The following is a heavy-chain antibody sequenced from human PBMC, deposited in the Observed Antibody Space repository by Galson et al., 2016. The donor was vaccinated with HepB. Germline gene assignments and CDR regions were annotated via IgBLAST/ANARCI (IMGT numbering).Heavy chain of an antibody. CDR3: ARLRDGSWGEEFDF. J-gene: IGHJ4*02. CDR1: GYTITNNW. Sequence: QSGAEVKKPGESLKISRKGSGYTITNNWIGWVRQLPGKGLEWMGIVSPESFETRYNPSFQGQVIFSVDRSISTAHLQWSSLKASDTATYYCARLRDGSWGEEFDFWGQGTLVTVSS. D-gene: IGHD1-26*01. V-gene: IGHV5-51*01. CDR2: VSPESFET.